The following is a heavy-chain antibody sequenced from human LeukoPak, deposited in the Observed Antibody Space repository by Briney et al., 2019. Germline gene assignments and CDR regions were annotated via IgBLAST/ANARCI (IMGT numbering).Heavy chain of an antibody. CDR1: GFTVSSDY. CDR2: IYSGGST. D-gene: IGHD4-17*01. Sequence: GGSLRLSCAASGFTVSSDYMSWVRRAPGKGLEWVSVIYSGGSTYYADSVKGRFTISRDNSKNTLYLQMNSLRAEDMAVYYCARDGYGDSWFDYWGEETLVTVSS. CDR3: ARDGYGDSWFDY. V-gene: IGHV3-53*01. J-gene: IGHJ4*02.